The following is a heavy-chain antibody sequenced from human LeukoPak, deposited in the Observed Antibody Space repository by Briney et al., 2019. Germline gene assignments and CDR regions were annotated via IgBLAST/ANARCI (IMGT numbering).Heavy chain of an antibody. CDR3: ARVQLWVYYYMDV. CDR1: GGSFSGYY. CDR2: INHSGGT. J-gene: IGHJ6*03. D-gene: IGHD5-18*01. V-gene: IGHV4-34*01. Sequence: SETLSLTCAVYGGSFSGYYWSWIRQPPGKGLEWIGEINHSGGTNYNPSLKSRVTISVGTSKNQFSLKLSSVTAADTAVYYCARVQLWVYYYMDVWGKGTTVTVSS.